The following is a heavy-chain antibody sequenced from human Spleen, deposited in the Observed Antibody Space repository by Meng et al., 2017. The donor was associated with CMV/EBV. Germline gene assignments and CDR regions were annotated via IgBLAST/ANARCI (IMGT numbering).Heavy chain of an antibody. D-gene: IGHD3-3*01. J-gene: IGHJ4*02. CDR1: GRSIDSNNSY. V-gene: IGHV4-39*01. CDR2: IYSSGDT. Sequence: VSGRSIDSNNSYWGWFRQPPGKGLEWIANIYSSGDTYYTPSFKSRVTISVDTSESQFSLKLRSVTAADTAVYYCARLKRFLDYFDYWGQGTLVTVSS. CDR3: ARLKRFLDYFDY.